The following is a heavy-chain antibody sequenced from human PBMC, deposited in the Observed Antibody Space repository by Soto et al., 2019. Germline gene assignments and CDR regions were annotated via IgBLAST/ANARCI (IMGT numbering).Heavy chain of an antibody. CDR3: ARDASVTMIVVVPYYYYYGMDV. CDR2: ISAYNGNT. J-gene: IGHJ6*02. CDR1: GYTFTSYG. Sequence: ASVKVSCKASGYTFTSYGISWVRQAPGQGLEWMGWISAYNGNTNYAQKLQGRVTMTTDTSTSTAYMELRSLRSDDTAVYYCARDASVTMIVVVPYYYYYGMDVWGQGTTAPVSS. D-gene: IGHD3-22*01. V-gene: IGHV1-18*01.